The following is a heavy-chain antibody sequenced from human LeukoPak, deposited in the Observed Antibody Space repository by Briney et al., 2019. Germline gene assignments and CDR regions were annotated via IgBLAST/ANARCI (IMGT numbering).Heavy chain of an antibody. CDR2: IYYSGTT. J-gene: IGHJ6*03. D-gene: IGHD3-10*01. CDR1: GGSISSSNYY. Sequence: SETLSLTCTVSGGSISSSNYYWGWIRQPPGKGREWIGTIYYSGTTYYNPSLESRVTISEDTSKNQFSLTLRSVTAADTAVYYCARQISDYYYYYMDVWGKGTTVTVSS. CDR3: ARQISDYYYYYMDV. V-gene: IGHV4-39*01.